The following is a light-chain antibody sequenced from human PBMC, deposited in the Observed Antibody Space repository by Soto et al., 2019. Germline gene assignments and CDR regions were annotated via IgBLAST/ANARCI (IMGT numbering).Light chain of an antibody. CDR3: AAWDDNLNGPNGV. J-gene: IGLJ2*01. CDR2: SNN. CDR1: SSNIGSNT. V-gene: IGLV1-44*01. Sequence: QAVVTQPPSASGTPGERVTISCSGSSSNIGSNTVNWYQQVPGTAPKLLVYSNNQRPSGVPDRFSGSKSGTSASLAISGLQSEDEADYYCAAWDDNLNGPNGVFGGGTKLTVL.